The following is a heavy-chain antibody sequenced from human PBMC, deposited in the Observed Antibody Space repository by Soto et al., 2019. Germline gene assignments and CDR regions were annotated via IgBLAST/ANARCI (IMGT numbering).Heavy chain of an antibody. Sequence: QITLKESGPTLVKPTQTLTLTCTFSGFSLSTSGVGVGWIRQPPGKALEWLALIYWDDDKRYSPSLKSRLTITTHTSKTHVVLTMTNMDPVATATYYCAHVYGGYDNFDYWGQGTLVTVSS. CDR2: IYWDDDK. V-gene: IGHV2-5*02. CDR1: GFSLSTSGVG. J-gene: IGHJ4*02. D-gene: IGHD5-12*01. CDR3: AHVYGGYDNFDY.